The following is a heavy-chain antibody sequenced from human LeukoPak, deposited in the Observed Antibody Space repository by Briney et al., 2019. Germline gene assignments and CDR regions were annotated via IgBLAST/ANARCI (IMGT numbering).Heavy chain of an antibody. Sequence: GGSLRLSCLTSGFTFVNASMSWVRQAPGKGLEWVGLMKSKPEGGTTFYAAPVRGRFTISRDDSRNTLYLQMTSLTIGDTGVYYCTTGNPWGQGTLVTVSS. CDR2: MKSKPEGGTT. V-gene: IGHV3-15*01. CDR3: TTGNP. J-gene: IGHJ5*02. CDR1: GFTFVNAS.